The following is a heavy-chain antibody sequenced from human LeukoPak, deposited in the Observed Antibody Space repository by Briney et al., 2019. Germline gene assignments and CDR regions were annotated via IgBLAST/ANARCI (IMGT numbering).Heavy chain of an antibody. CDR2: IRQDGGEK. J-gene: IGHJ4*01. CDR1: GFTFTDYW. D-gene: IGHD1/OR15-1a*01. Sequence: GGSLRLSCAVSGFTFTDYWMNWVRQAPGKGLEWVASIRQDGGEKSYVDSVKGRFSISRDNTKNSLYLQMSSLRAEDTAVYYCARDGTAHGLYFELWGQGTLVTVSS. CDR3: ARDGTAHGLYFEL. V-gene: IGHV3-7*01.